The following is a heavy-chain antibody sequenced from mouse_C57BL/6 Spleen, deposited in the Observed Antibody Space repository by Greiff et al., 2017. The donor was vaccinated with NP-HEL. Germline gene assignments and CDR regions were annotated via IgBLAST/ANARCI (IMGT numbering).Heavy chain of an antibody. D-gene: IGHD2-4*01. CDR3: ARGHYDYADFDY. Sequence: VQLQQSGAELARPGASVKLSCKASGYTFTSYGISWVKQRTGQGLEWIGEIYPRSGNTYYNEKFKGKATLTADKSSSTAYMELRSLTSEDSAVYFCARGHYDYADFDYWGQGTTLTVSS. J-gene: IGHJ2*01. CDR2: IYPRSGNT. V-gene: IGHV1-81*01. CDR1: GYTFTSYG.